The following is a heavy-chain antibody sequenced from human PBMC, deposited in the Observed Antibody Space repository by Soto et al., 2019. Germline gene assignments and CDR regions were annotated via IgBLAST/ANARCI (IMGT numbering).Heavy chain of an antibody. CDR1: GFTFSSYA. J-gene: IGHJ4*02. V-gene: IGHV3-23*01. Sequence: GGSLRLSCAASGFTFSSYAMSWVRQAPGKGLEWVSAISGSGGSTYYADSVKGRFTISRDNSKNTLYLQMNSLRAEDTAVYYCAKSGSYCSSTSCYFLDYWGQGTLVTVSS. CDR2: ISGSGGST. CDR3: AKSGSYCSSTSCYFLDY. D-gene: IGHD2-2*01.